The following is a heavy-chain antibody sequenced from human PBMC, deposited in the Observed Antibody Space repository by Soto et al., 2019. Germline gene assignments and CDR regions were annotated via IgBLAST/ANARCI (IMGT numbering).Heavy chain of an antibody. CDR1: GGSIRSGANS. Sequence: SETLSPTCTVSGGSIRSGANSWSWIRKQQGKGLEWMGKINKSGSTYYIPSLRSRVTISMDRTKNQFSLHLNSVTAGDTAVYFCARVRYSDNWHGLIDYWGQGTLVTVSS. V-gene: IGHV4-30-2*01. J-gene: IGHJ4*02. D-gene: IGHD4-4*01. CDR3: ARVRYSDNWHGLIDY. CDR2: INKSGST.